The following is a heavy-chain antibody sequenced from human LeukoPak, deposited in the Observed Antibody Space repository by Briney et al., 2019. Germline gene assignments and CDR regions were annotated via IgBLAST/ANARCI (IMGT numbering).Heavy chain of an antibody. CDR1: GFTFSNYG. CDR3: AKGDYGDYVGKLDY. V-gene: IGHV3-30*18. Sequence: GGSLRLSCTASGFTFSNYGIHWVRQAPGKGLEWVAFISYGGTNKYYADSVKGRFTISRVNSKNTLHLQMNSLRVEDTAVYYCAKGDYGDYVGKLDYWGQGTLVTVSS. J-gene: IGHJ4*02. CDR2: ISYGGTNK. D-gene: IGHD4-17*01.